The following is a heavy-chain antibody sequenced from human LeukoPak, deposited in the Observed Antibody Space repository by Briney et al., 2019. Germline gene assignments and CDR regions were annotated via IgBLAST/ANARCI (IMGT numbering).Heavy chain of an antibody. CDR3: TRDLMDYDVSTGLHHYYMDV. V-gene: IGHV3-7*01. Sequence: GGSLRLSCAASGFTFSNYWMSWVRQAPGKGLEWVANIKQTGSEKYYVDSVRGRFTISRDDAENSLYLQMNSLRVEDTAVYYCTRDLMDYDVSTGLHHYYMDVWGQGTTVTVSS. CDR2: IKQTGSEK. CDR1: GFTFSNYW. J-gene: IGHJ6*02. D-gene: IGHD3-9*01.